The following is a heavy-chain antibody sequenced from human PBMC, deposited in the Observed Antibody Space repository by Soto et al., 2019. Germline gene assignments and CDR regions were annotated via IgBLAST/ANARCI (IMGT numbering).Heavy chain of an antibody. Sequence: EVQVLATGGGLIQPGGSLRLSCAASGFTVNSNYMCWVRQAPGEGLQWVSITNTGGTTYYADSVKGRFTVSRDNSKNTLYLQMNSLRAEDTAVYYCAKGDGFILAVWGQGTTVSVSS. CDR1: GFTVNSNY. CDR2: TNTGGTT. J-gene: IGHJ6*02. D-gene: IGHD1-26*01. CDR3: AKGDGFILAV. V-gene: IGHV3-53*02.